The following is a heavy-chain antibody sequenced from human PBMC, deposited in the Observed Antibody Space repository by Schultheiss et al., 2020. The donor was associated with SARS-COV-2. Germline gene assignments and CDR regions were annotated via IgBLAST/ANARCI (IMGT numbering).Heavy chain of an antibody. CDR1: GYSFTSYW. Sequence: GGSLRLSCKGSGYSFTSYWIGWVRQMPGKGLEWMGIIYPGDSDTRYSPSFQGQVTISADKSISTAYLQWTSLEASDTAIYYCVRRVAGTLDTVENWFDPWGQGTLVTVSS. J-gene: IGHJ5*02. CDR2: IYPGDSDT. V-gene: IGHV5-51*01. CDR3: VRRVAGTLDTVENWFDP. D-gene: IGHD6-19*01.